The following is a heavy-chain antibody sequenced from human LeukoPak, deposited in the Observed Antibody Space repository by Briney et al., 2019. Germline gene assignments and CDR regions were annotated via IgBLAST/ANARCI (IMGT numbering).Heavy chain of an antibody. Sequence: SETLSLTCTVSGGSISSYYWSWIRQPPGKGLEWIGYIYYSGSTNYNPSLKSRVAISVDTSKNQFSLKLSSVTAADTAVYYCARLMPLTVRGVTRGYYYYMDVWGKGTTVTVSS. J-gene: IGHJ6*03. D-gene: IGHD4-17*01. CDR2: IYYSGST. CDR3: ARLMPLTVRGVTRGYYYYMDV. V-gene: IGHV4-59*12. CDR1: GGSISSYY.